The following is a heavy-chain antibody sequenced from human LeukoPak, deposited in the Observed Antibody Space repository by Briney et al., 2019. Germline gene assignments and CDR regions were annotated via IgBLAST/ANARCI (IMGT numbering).Heavy chain of an antibody. CDR2: IDNSGST. D-gene: IGHD3-10*01. CDR1: GGPIGPYY. Sequence: PSVTLSLTCTVSGGPIGPYYWNWMRQSPGKGLEWIGHIDNSGSTNYNPSLKSRVTISVDTSKNQFSLKLTSVTAADTAVYYCARDDSESYFNWCDPWGQGTLVTVTS. J-gene: IGHJ5*02. V-gene: IGHV4-59*01. CDR3: ARDDSESYFNWCDP.